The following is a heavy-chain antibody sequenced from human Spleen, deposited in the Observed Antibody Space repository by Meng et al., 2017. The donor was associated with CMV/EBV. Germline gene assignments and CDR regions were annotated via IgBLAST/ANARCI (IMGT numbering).Heavy chain of an antibody. CDR1: GGTFSSYV. CDR3: AREENTMVRGVIMGAGDFDY. J-gene: IGHJ4*02. D-gene: IGHD3-10*01. CDR2: IIPIFGIA. Sequence: SVKVSCKASGGTFSSYVISWVRQAPGQGLEWMGGIIPIFGIAKYAKTFQGRVTITADKSTRTASMALSSLRSEDTAAYYCAREENTMVRGVIMGAGDFDYWGQGTLVTVSS. V-gene: IGHV1-69*10.